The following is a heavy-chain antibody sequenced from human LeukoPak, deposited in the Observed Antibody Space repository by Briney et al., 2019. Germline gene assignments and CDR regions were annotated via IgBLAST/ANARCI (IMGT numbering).Heavy chain of an antibody. CDR3: ARLLGGSGWYLDAFDI. Sequence: ASVKVSCKASGYTFTSYYMHWVRQAPGQGLEWMGIINPSGCSTSYADSVKGRFTISRDNAKNTLYLQMNSLRAEDTAVYYCARLLGGSGWYLDAFDIWGQGTMVTVSS. V-gene: IGHV1-46*04. D-gene: IGHD6-19*01. CDR1: GYTFTSYY. CDR2: INPSGCST. J-gene: IGHJ3*02.